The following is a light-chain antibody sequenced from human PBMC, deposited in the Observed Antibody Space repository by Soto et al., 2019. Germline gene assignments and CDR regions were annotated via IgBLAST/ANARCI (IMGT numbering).Light chain of an antibody. CDR3: KHYGVVWT. CDR2: DAS. Sequence: DIQMTQSPSTLSASVGDRVTITCRASQSISNRLAWYQQKPRKAPNVLIYDASSLESGVPSRFSGSGAATEFILTISSLQPDDFATDNCKHYGVVWTFGQGTKVESK. J-gene: IGKJ1*01. CDR1: QSISNR. V-gene: IGKV1-5*01.